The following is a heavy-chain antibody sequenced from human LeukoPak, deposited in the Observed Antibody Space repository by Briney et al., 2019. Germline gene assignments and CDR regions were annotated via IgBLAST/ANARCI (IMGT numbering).Heavy chain of an antibody. Sequence: SQTLSLTCTVSGGSISSGGYYWSWIRQHPGKGLEWIGYIYYSGSTYYNPSLKSRVTISVDTSKNQFSLKLSSVTAADTAVYYCARAGYFDWAGRDYFDCWGQGTLVTVSS. V-gene: IGHV4-31*03. D-gene: IGHD3-9*01. J-gene: IGHJ4*02. CDR3: ARAGYFDWAGRDYFDC. CDR1: GGSISSGGYY. CDR2: IYYSGST.